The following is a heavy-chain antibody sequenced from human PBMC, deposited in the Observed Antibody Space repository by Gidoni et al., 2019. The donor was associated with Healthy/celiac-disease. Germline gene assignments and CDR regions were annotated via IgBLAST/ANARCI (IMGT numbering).Heavy chain of an antibody. J-gene: IGHJ6*02. CDR2: IIPIFGTA. D-gene: IGHD3-10*01. V-gene: IGHV1-69*01. CDR1: GGTFSSYA. Sequence: QVQLVQSGAEVKKPGSSVKVSCKASGGTFSSYAISWVRQAPGQGLEWMGGIIPIFGTANYAQKFQGRVTITADESTSTAYMELSSLRSEDTAVYYCARAITMVRGVIITYYGMDVWGQGTTVTVSS. CDR3: ARAITMVRGVIITYYGMDV.